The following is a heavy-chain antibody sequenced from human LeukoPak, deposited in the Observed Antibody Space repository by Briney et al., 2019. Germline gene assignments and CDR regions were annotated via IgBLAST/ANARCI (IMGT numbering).Heavy chain of an antibody. Sequence: GASVKVSCKASGGTFSSYAISWVRQAPGQGLEWMGGIIPIFGTANYAQKFQGRVTITADKSTSTAYMELSSLRSEDTAVYYCASRGYSYGYYYYGMDVWGKGTTVTVSS. CDR2: IIPIFGTA. D-gene: IGHD5-18*01. CDR1: GGTFSSYA. V-gene: IGHV1-69*06. J-gene: IGHJ6*04. CDR3: ASRGYSYGYYYYGMDV.